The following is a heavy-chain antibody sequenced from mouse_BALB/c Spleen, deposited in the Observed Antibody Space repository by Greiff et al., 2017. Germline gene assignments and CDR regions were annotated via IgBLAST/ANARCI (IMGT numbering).Heavy chain of an antibody. V-gene: IGHV5-4*02. CDR3: ARGGTY. J-gene: IGHJ3*01. CDR1: GFTFSDYY. Sequence: EVQVVESGGGLVKPGGSLKLSCAASGFTFSDYYMYWVRQTPEKRLEWVATISDGGSYTYYPDSVKGRFTISRDNAKNNLYLQMSSLKSEDTAMYYCARGGTYWGQGTLVTVSA. CDR2: ISDGGSYT.